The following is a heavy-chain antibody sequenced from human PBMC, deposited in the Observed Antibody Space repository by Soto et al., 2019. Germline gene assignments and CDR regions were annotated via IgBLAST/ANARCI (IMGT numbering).Heavy chain of an antibody. D-gene: IGHD2-15*01. CDR2: ISPSSGHI. J-gene: IGHJ6*02. V-gene: IGHV3-21*06. Sequence: EVHLVESGGDLVKPGGSLRLSCAVSGFTFSSCTMNWVRQAPGKGLEWVSSISPSSGHIYYADSVKGRFTISRDNAKNSLFLQMISLRGENTAVYYCSGCSGGACHKNYGMDVWGQGTTVTVSS. CDR3: SGCSGGACHKNYGMDV. CDR1: GFTFSSCT.